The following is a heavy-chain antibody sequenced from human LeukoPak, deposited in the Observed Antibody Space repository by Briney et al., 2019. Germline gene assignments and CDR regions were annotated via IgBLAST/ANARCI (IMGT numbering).Heavy chain of an antibody. CDR1: GGSISSSRYY. CDR3: ARQPYGDLDY. V-gene: IGHV4-39*01. CDR2: IYYSGST. D-gene: IGHD4-17*01. Sequence: SETLSLTCTVSGGSISSSRYYWGWIRQPPGKGLEWIGSIYYSGSTYYNPSLKSRVTISVDTSKNQFSLKLSSVTAADTAVYYCARQPYGDLDYWGQGTLVTVSS. J-gene: IGHJ4*02.